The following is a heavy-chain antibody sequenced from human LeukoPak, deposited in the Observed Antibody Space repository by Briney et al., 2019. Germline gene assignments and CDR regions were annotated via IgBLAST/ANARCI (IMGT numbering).Heavy chain of an antibody. V-gene: IGHV3-48*01. Sequence: GGSLRLSCAASGFTFDDYGMSWVRQAPGKGLEWVSYISFSSATIHYADSVKGRFTISRDNAKNSLYLQLNSLRAEDTALYYCARDTHYYGSGSPAFDLWGRGTMVTVSS. J-gene: IGHJ3*01. CDR1: GFTFDDYG. CDR3: ARDTHYYGSGSPAFDL. D-gene: IGHD3-10*01. CDR2: ISFSSATI.